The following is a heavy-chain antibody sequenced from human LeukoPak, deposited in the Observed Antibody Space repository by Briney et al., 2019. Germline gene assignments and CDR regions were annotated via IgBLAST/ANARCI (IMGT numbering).Heavy chain of an antibody. CDR1: GGSISSYY. J-gene: IGHJ6*03. CDR3: ARGGPPGYYYDYYMDV. V-gene: IGHV4-59*01. Sequence: SETLSLTCTGSGGSISSYYWSWIRQPPGKGLEWIGYIHYSGSTNYNPSLKSRVTISVDTSKNQFSLKMSSVTAADTAVYFCARGGPPGYYYDYYMDVWGKGTTVTISS. CDR2: IHYSGST.